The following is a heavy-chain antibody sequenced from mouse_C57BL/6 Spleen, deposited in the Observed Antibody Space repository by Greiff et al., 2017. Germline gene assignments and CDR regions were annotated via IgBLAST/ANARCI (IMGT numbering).Heavy chain of an antibody. D-gene: IGHD2-10*01. V-gene: IGHV1-26*01. CDR3: ARAYQRGYCDV. CDR2: INPNNGGT. CDR1: GYTFTDYS. Sequence: EVQLLQSGPELVKPGASVKISCKASGYTFTDYSMNWVKQSHGKSLEWIGAINPNNGGTSYNQTFKGKATLTVAKSSRTAYMGLRSLTSEDSAVYYCARAYQRGYCDVWGTGTTGTVSS. J-gene: IGHJ1*03.